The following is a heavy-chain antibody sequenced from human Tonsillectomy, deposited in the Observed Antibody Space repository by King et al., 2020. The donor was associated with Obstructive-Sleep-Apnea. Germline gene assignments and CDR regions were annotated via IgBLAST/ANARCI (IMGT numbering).Heavy chain of an antibody. D-gene: IGHD2-15*01. CDR1: GGSISSGGYY. Sequence: QLQESGPGLVKPSQTLSLTCTVSGGSISSGGYYWSWIRQHPGKGLEWIGYIYYSGSTYYNPSLKSRVTISVDTSKNQFSLKLSSVTAADTAVYYCAKDVVVVAAGYYYYYGMDVWGQGTTVTVSS. CDR3: AKDVVVVAAGYYYYYGMDV. V-gene: IGHV4-31*03. CDR2: IYYSGST. J-gene: IGHJ6*02.